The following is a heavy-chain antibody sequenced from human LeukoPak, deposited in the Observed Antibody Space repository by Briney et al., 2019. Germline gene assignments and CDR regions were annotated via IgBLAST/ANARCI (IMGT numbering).Heavy chain of an antibody. CDR1: GYTLTGYY. CDR3: ARASAVAGTRHY. V-gene: IGHV1-2*02. J-gene: IGHJ4*02. Sequence: EASVKVSCKASGYTLTGYYIQWVRQAPGQGLEWMGWINPYSGATNYAQKFQGRVTMTRDTSINTAYMELNRLRSDDTAVYYCARASAVAGTRHYWGQGTLVTVSS. D-gene: IGHD6-19*01. CDR2: INPYSGAT.